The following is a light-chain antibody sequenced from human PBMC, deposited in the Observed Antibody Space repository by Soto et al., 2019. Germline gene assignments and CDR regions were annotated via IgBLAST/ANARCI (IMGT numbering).Light chain of an antibody. Sequence: IVMTQSPLSLPVTPGEPASISCRSSQSLLHTNGYNYLDWYLQKPGQSPQLLIYLGSNRASGVPDRFSGSGSGTDFTLKISRVEAEDVGVYYCMQALQTLTITFGQGTRLEIK. CDR1: QSLLHTNGYNY. CDR2: LGS. J-gene: IGKJ5*01. CDR3: MQALQTLTIT. V-gene: IGKV2-28*01.